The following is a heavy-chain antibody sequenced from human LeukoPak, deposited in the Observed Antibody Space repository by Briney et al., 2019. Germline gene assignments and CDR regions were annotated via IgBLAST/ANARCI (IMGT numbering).Heavy chain of an antibody. D-gene: IGHD3-9*01. CDR2: MNPNSGNT. CDR3: ARDNILTGIYGMDV. J-gene: IGHJ6*02. Sequence: ASVKVSCKASGYTFTSYDINWVRQATGQGLEWMGWMNPNSGNTGYAQKFQGRVTMTRNTSISTAYTELSSLRSEDTAVYYCARDNILTGIYGMDVWGQGTTVTVSS. V-gene: IGHV1-8*01. CDR1: GYTFTSYD.